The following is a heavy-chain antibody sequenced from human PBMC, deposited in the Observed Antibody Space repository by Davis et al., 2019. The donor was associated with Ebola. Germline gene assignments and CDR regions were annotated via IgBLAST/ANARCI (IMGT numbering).Heavy chain of an antibody. Sequence: GGSLRLSCAASAFTASSNHMSWVRHAPGKGLEWVSAIYDHSTAYADSVRGRFIISRDKSNNTLYLEMNSLRVDDTAVYYCATTRWLGEFDNWGQGTLVTVSS. CDR1: AFTASSNH. V-gene: IGHV3-53*05. D-gene: IGHD6-19*01. CDR2: IYDHST. J-gene: IGHJ4*02. CDR3: ATTRWLGEFDN.